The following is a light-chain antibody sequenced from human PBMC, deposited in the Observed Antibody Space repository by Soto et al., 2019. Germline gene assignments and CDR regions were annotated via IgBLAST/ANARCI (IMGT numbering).Light chain of an antibody. J-gene: IGKJ5*01. V-gene: IGKV3-20*01. CDR1: QSVSSY. CDR2: GAS. Sequence: EIVLTRSPATLSLSPGQRATLSCRASQSVSSYLAWYQQKPGQAPRLLIYGASSRATGIPDRFSGSGSGTDFTLTISRLEPEDFAVYYCQQYGSSHFTFGQGTRLEIK. CDR3: QQYGSSHFT.